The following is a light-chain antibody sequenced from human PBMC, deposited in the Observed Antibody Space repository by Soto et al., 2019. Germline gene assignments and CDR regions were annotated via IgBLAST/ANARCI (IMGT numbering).Light chain of an antibody. Sequence: QSALTQPASVSGSPGQSITISCTGTSSDVGRFNYVSWYQQHPGKAPKLIIYGVTSRPSGVSNRFSGSKSANTASLTISWLQNGDEADYHCSSYTDRNTYLFGTGTKVTVL. CDR1: SSDVGRFNY. CDR3: SSYTDRNTYL. V-gene: IGLV2-14*01. CDR2: GVT. J-gene: IGLJ1*01.